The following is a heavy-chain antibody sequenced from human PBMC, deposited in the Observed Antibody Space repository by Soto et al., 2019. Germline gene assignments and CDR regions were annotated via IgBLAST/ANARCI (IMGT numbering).Heavy chain of an antibody. D-gene: IGHD2-2*01. V-gene: IGHV1-18*01. CDR3: ARDLAVGWFDP. J-gene: IGHJ5*02. CDR2: INVYNGNT. Sequence: QVQLVQSGAEVKKPGASVKVSCKTSGYSFTSYSISWVRQAPGQGLEWMGWINVYNGNTKYAQNLQGRATMTPDTSTSTAYMELRSLRSDDTAVYYCARDLAVGWFDPWGQGTLVTVSS. CDR1: GYSFTSYS.